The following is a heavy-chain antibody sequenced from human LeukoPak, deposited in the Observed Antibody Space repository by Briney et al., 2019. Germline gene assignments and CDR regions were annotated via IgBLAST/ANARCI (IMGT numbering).Heavy chain of an antibody. J-gene: IGHJ5*02. CDR3: ARDLVVVAAANWFDP. V-gene: IGHV1-2*02. Sequence: ASVKVSCKASGYTFTGYYMHWVRQAPGQGLEWMGWINPNHGDTNYAQKFQDRVSMTRDTSISTAYMHLSRLRSADTAVYYCARDLVVVAAANWFDPWGQGTLVTVSS. D-gene: IGHD2-15*01. CDR1: GYTFTGYY. CDR2: INPNHGDT.